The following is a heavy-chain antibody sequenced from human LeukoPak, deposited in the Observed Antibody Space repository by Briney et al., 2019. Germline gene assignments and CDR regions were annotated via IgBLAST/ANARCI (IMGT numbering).Heavy chain of an antibody. CDR3: ARHWIRAGSYFDY. D-gene: IGHD1-26*01. Sequence: PSETLSLTCTVSGGSISSYYWSWIRQPPGKGLEWIGYIYYSGSTNYNPSRKSRVTISEDTSKNQFSLKLSSVTAADTAVYYCARHWIRAGSYFDYWGQGTLVTVSS. V-gene: IGHV4-59*08. CDR1: GGSISSYY. CDR2: IYYSGST. J-gene: IGHJ4*02.